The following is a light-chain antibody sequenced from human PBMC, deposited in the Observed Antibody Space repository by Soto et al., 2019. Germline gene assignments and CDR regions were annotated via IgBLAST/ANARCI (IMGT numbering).Light chain of an antibody. CDR1: QSVSSY. J-gene: IGKJ5*01. Sequence: DMVLTQSPGTLSLSLGERATLPCRASQSVSSYLAWYQQKPGQAPRLLIYDASNRATGIPARFSGSGSGTDFTLTISSLEPEDFAVYYCQQRSNWPFTFGQGTRLEIK. V-gene: IGKV3-11*01. CDR3: QQRSNWPFT. CDR2: DAS.